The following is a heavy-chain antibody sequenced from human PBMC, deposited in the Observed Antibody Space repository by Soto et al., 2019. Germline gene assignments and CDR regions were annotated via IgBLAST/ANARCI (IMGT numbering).Heavy chain of an antibody. CDR1: GFSLTTSGVG. CDR3: AHRVLRTVFGLVTTTAIYFDF. CDR2: INWDDDK. J-gene: IGHJ4*02. Sequence: QITLNESGPTVVRPTETLTLTCTFSGFSLTTSGVGVGWIRQSPGKAPEWLAVINWDDDKRYSASLKSRLTITKDTSKNQVVLTVSDLDPTDTATYYCAHRVLRTVFGLVTTTAIYFDFWGQGTPVAVSS. D-gene: IGHD3-3*01. V-gene: IGHV2-5*02.